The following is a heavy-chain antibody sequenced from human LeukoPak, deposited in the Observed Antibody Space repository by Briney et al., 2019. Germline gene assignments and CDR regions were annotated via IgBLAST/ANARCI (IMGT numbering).Heavy chain of an antibody. CDR3: ARHGRGSRSPNAFDI. D-gene: IGHD3-10*01. CDR1: GYSFTDYW. Sequence: AQSLNNSCKGSGYSFTDYWIGWVRQMPGEGLQWMGIIYPDDSDIRYNPSFQGQITISADKSIITAYLQWSSLKASDTAMYYCARHGRGSRSPNAFDIWGKGTIASVSS. CDR2: IYPDDSDI. J-gene: IGHJ3*02. V-gene: IGHV5-51*01.